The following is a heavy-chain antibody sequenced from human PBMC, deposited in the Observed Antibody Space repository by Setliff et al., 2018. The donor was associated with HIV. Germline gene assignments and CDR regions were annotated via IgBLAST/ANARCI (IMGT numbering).Heavy chain of an antibody. CDR1: GYSISTAYY. J-gene: IGHJ4*02. CDR3: MRGRSITIFGVAYFDF. D-gene: IGHD3-3*01. Sequence: SETLSLTCAVSGYSISTAYYWGWIRQPPGKGLEWIGSVYHSGTTYYNPSLRSRVTISVDMSNNQFSLKVTSVIAADTAVYYCMRGRSITIFGVAYFDFWGQGTQVTVS. V-gene: IGHV4-38-2*01. CDR2: VYHSGTT.